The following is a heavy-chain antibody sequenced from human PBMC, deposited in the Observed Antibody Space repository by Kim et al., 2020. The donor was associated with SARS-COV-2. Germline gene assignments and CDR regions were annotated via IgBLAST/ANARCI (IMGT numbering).Heavy chain of an antibody. CDR1: RFTFGTSA. CDR3: AKHVHLTSVTFLWYFDL. V-gene: IGHV3-23*01. Sequence: GGSLRLSCAASRFTFGTSAMTWVRQAPGKGLEWVSTIFGSGHGTYYADSVKGRFIISRDNSKNTLFLQMNNLRGDDTAVYYCAKHVHLTSVTFLWYFDLWGRGTSVIVSS. CDR2: IFGSGHGT. J-gene: IGHJ2*01. D-gene: IGHD2-2*01.